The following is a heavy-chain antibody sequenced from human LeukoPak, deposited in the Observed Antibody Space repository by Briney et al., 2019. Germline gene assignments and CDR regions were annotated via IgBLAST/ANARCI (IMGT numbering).Heavy chain of an antibody. Sequence: SETLSLTCTVSGGSISSYYWGWIRQPPGKGLEWIGNIYYSGSTYYNPSLESRVTMSLDTSKNQFSLKLSSVTAADTAVYYCARDAGDGYNSGYWGQGTLVTVSS. V-gene: IGHV4-39*07. CDR2: IYYSGST. D-gene: IGHD5-24*01. J-gene: IGHJ4*02. CDR3: ARDAGDGYNSGY. CDR1: GGSISSYY.